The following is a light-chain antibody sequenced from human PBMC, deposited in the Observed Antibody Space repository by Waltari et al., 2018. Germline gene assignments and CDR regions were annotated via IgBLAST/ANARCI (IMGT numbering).Light chain of an antibody. CDR3: QQRSSWPRT. CDR2: DAT. Sequence: DIVLTQSPATLSVSPGERATLSCRASQSISGDLAWYQHKPGQPPRLLIYDATNRATGIPARFSGSGSGTDFTLTISSLEPEDFALYYCQQRSSWPRTFGQGTKVEIK. CDR1: QSISGD. J-gene: IGKJ1*01. V-gene: IGKV3-11*01.